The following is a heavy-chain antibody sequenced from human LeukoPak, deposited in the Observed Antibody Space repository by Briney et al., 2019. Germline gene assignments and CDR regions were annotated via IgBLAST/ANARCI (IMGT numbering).Heavy chain of an antibody. CDR3: ARGGGYGQDFDY. D-gene: IGHD5-12*01. CDR1: GISVSSNY. Sequence: PGGSLRLSRAASGISVSSNYMSWVRQAPGKGLEWVSVLYSGGSIYYADSVKGRFTISRDNSKNTLYLQMNSLRAEDTAVYYCARGGGYGQDFDYWGQGTLVTVSS. V-gene: IGHV3-53*01. J-gene: IGHJ4*02. CDR2: LYSGGSI.